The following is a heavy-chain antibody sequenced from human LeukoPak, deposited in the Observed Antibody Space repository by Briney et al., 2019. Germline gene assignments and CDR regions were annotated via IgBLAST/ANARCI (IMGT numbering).Heavy chain of an antibody. J-gene: IGHJ3*02. CDR1: GFTFSIYG. CDR2: INSDGSST. CDR3: TIVGATLYAFDI. Sequence: PGGSLRLSCAASGFTFSIYGLHWVRQAPGKGLVWVSRINSDGSSTSYADSVKGRFTISRDNAKNTLYLQMNSLRAEDTAVYYCTIVGATLYAFDIWGQGTMVTVSS. D-gene: IGHD1-26*01. V-gene: IGHV3-74*01.